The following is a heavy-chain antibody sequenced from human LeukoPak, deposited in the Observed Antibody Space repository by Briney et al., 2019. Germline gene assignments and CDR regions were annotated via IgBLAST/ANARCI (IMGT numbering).Heavy chain of an antibody. V-gene: IGHV3-23*01. CDR2: ISNNGGYT. J-gene: IGHJ4*02. D-gene: IGHD2-15*01. CDR3: AKQLGYCSDGSCYFPY. Sequence: GGSLRLSCAASGFTVSSNYMSWVRQAPGKGLEWVSAISNNGGYTYYADSVQGRFTISRDNSKSTLCLQMNSLRAEDAAVYYCAKQLGYCSDGSCYFPYWGQGTLVTVSS. CDR1: GFTVSSNY.